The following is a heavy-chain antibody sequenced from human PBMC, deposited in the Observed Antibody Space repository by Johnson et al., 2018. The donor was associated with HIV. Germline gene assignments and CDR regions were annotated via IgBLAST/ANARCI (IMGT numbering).Heavy chain of an antibody. V-gene: IGHV3-66*02. D-gene: IGHD5-18*01. CDR2: IYSGGSA. J-gene: IGHJ3*02. CDR1: GFTFSDHY. Sequence: VQLVESGGGLVQPGGSLRLSCAASGFTFSDHYMDWVRQAPGKGLEWVSVIYSGGSAYYADSVKGRFTISRDNSNNTLYLQMNSLRVEDTAVYYCARVSLAYSYGYDAFDIWGQGTMVTVSS. CDR3: ARVSLAYSYGYDAFDI.